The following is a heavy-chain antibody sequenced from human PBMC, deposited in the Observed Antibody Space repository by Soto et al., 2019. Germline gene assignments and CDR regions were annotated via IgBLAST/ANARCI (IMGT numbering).Heavy chain of an antibody. J-gene: IGHJ6*02. CDR2: ISGSGGST. CDR3: AKDRLPGIAAAGMLRDYYYGMDV. V-gene: IGHV3-23*01. D-gene: IGHD6-13*01. Sequence: PGGSLRLSCAASGFTFSSYAMSWVRQAPGKGLEWVSAISGSGGSTYYADSVKGRFTTSRDNSKNTLYLQMNSLRAEDTAVYYCAKDRLPGIAAAGMLRDYYYGMDVWGQGTTVTVSS. CDR1: GFTFSSYA.